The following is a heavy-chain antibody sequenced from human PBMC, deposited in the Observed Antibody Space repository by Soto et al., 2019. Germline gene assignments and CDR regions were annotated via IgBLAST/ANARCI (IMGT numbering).Heavy chain of an antibody. CDR1: GFTFSSYA. V-gene: IGHV3-23*01. CDR2: IPGSGGST. Sequence: GGSLRLSCAASGFTFSSYAMSCVRQSPGKGLEWFSAIPGSGGSTYYAGSVKGRFTISRDNSKNTLYLQMNNLRVEDTAVYYCAKRGTSSSVSLPLVLLDYWGQGALVTVSS. D-gene: IGHD6-6*01. J-gene: IGHJ4*02. CDR3: AKRGTSSSVSLPLVLLDY.